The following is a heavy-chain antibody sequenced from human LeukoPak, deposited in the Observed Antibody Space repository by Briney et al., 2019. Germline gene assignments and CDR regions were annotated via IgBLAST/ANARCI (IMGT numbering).Heavy chain of an antibody. J-gene: IGHJ4*02. V-gene: IGHV4-59*01. Sequence: PSETLSLTCTVSSGSISGYYWSWIRQPPGKGLEWIGYIYNSGSTNYNPPPTNYNPSLKSRVTITLDMSKNQFSLKLTSVTAADTAVYYCASGSYYSLDFWGQGTLVTVSS. CDR1: SGSISGYY. D-gene: IGHD1-26*01. CDR3: ASGSYYSLDF. CDR2: IYNSGSTNYNPPPT.